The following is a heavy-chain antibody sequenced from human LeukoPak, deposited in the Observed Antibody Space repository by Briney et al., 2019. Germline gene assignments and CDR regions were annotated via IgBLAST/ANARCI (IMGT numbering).Heavy chain of an antibody. D-gene: IGHD5/OR15-5a*01. J-gene: IGHJ5*02. V-gene: IGHV3-7*01. CDR2: IDQDGSDK. CDR3: ARESTEDRPGS. CDR1: GFILSDRY. Sequence: GGSLRLSCAASGFILSDRYMAWIRQAPGKGLEWVANIDQDGSDKNYVGSVKGRFTISRDDAKNSLFLQMNSLRAEDTAVYYCARESTEDRPGSWGQGTLVTVSS.